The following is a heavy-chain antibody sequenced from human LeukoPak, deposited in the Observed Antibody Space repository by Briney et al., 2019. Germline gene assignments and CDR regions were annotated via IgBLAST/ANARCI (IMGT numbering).Heavy chain of an antibody. V-gene: IGHV3-9*01. Sequence: GRSLRLSCAASGFTFDDYAMHWVRQAPGKGLEWVSGISWNSGSIGYADSVKGRFTISRDNAKNSLYLQMNSLRAEDTALYYCAKGPFGELSMYYFDYWGQGTLVTVSS. CDR1: GFTFDDYA. D-gene: IGHD3-10*01. J-gene: IGHJ4*02. CDR2: ISWNSGSI. CDR3: AKGPFGELSMYYFDY.